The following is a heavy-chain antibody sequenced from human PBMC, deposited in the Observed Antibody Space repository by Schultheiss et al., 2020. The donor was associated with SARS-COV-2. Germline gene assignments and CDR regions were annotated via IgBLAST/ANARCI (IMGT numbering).Heavy chain of an antibody. CDR1: GFTVSSNY. CDR3: ASATYYDFWSGYYTQYYYYMDV. D-gene: IGHD3-3*01. CDR2: IYSGGST. J-gene: IGHJ6*03. Sequence: GGSLRLSCAASGFTVSSNYMSWVRQAPGKGLEWVSVIYSGGSTYYADSVKGRFTISRDNAKNSLYLQMNSLRAEDTAVYYCASATYYDFWSGYYTQYYYYMDVWGKGTTVTVSS. V-gene: IGHV3-66*01.